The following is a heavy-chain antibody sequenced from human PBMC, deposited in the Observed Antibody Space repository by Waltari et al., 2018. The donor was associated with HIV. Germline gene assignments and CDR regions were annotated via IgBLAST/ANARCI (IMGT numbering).Heavy chain of an antibody. CDR3: ARMPILGYGSYTFDS. CDR1: SASFSGNY. J-gene: IGHJ4*02. Sequence: QVQLKQWGAGMLKPSETLSLTCYVYSASFSGNYWSWIRQPRGKGLEWIGEVNHSGSTNNNPSLKSRVTISGDTSKKQFSLRLTSVTAADTAIYYCARMPILGYGSYTFDSWGQGALVTVSS. D-gene: IGHD6-13*01. V-gene: IGHV4-34*01. CDR2: VNHSGST.